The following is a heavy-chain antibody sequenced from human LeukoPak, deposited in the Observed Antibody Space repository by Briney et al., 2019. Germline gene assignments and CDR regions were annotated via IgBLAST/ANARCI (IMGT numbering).Heavy chain of an antibody. J-gene: IGHJ4*02. Sequence: KPGGSLRLPCVASGFTFSSYSMNWVRQAPGKGLEWVSSISSSSSYIYYADSVKGRFTISRDNAKNSLYLQMNSLRAEDTAVYYCAKIVGAYYFDYWGQGTLVTVSS. CDR3: AKIVGAYYFDY. D-gene: IGHD1-26*01. CDR1: GFTFSSYS. CDR2: ISSSSSYI. V-gene: IGHV3-21*01.